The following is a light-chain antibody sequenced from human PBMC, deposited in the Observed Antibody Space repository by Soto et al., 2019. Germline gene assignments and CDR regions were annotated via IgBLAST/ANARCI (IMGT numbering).Light chain of an antibody. J-gene: IGKJ2*01. Sequence: IPMTQSPSSLSASLGDRVTITCRASQRITTYLNWYQQKPGNAPKLLITTSGTLQRGVPSRFSGSGSGTDFTLTITSLQREDFATYFCQQTYSTPYTFGQGTKLEIK. CDR2: TSG. CDR3: QQTYSTPYT. V-gene: IGKV1-39*01. CDR1: QRITTY.